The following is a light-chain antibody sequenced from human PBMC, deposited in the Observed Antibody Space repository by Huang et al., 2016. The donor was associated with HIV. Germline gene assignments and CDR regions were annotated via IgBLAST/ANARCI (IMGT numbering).Light chain of an antibody. Sequence: EIVMTQSPATLSLSPGERVTLSCRASQSIGINLAWYQQKPGQAPRLLIHAASTRATGVPARFSGSVSGTEFTLTISSLQSEDFAIYCCQQYNNWPPTFGPGTKVDFK. CDR2: AAS. CDR1: QSIGIN. J-gene: IGKJ3*01. CDR3: QQYNNWPPT. V-gene: IGKV3D-15*01.